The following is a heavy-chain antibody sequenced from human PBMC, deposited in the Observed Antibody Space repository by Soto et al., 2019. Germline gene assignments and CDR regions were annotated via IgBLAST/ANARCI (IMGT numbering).Heavy chain of an antibody. Sequence: QVQLQQWGAGLLKPSETLSLTCAVYGGSFSGYYWSWIRQPPGKGLEWIGEINHSGNTNYNPSLKSRVTISVATSKNQFCLKLSSVTAADTAVYYCARGAFGASYGMDVWGQGTTVTVSS. J-gene: IGHJ6*02. CDR3: ARGAFGASYGMDV. V-gene: IGHV4-34*01. CDR2: INHSGNT. D-gene: IGHD3-10*01. CDR1: GGSFSGYY.